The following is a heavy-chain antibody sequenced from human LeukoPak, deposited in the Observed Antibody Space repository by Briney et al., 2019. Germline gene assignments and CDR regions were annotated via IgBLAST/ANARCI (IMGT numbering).Heavy chain of an antibody. J-gene: IGHJ3*02. CDR2: INHSGST. V-gene: IGHV4-34*01. Sequence: SETLSLTCAVYGGSFSGYYWSWIRQPPGKGLEWIGEINHSGSTNYNPSLKSRVTISVDTSKNQFSLKLSSVTAADTAVYYCAREGIVVVMGPVGYEDAFDIWGQGTMVTVSS. CDR1: GGSFSGYY. D-gene: IGHD2-2*01. CDR3: AREGIVVVMGPVGYEDAFDI.